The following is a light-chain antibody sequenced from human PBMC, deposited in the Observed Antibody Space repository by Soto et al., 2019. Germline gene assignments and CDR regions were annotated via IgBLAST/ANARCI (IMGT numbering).Light chain of an antibody. CDR1: QSVSSN. CDR2: GAS. Sequence: EIVMTQSPATLSVSPGERATLSCSASQSVSSNLAWYQQKPGQAPRLLIYGASTRATGIPARFSGSGSGTEFTLTISSLQSEDFAVYYCQQYNNWPPWTFGQGTKVGIK. V-gene: IGKV3-15*01. J-gene: IGKJ1*01. CDR3: QQYNNWPPWT.